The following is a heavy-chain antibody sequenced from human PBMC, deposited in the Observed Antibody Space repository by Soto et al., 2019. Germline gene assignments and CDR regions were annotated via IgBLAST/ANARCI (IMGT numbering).Heavy chain of an antibody. CDR2: INPNGGST. V-gene: IGHV1-2*02. CDR1: GYTFTAYY. D-gene: IGHD3-16*01. CDR3: ARETLYGRAFDI. Sequence: GASVKVSCKASGYTFTAYYIHWVRQAPGQGPEWMGVINPNGGSTTYAQKFQGRVTMTRDTSISTAYMELSRLRSDDTAVYYCARETLYGRAFDIWGQGTMVTVSS. J-gene: IGHJ3*02.